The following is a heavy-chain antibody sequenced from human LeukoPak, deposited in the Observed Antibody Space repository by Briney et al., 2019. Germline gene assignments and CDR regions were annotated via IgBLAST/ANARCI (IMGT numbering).Heavy chain of an antibody. V-gene: IGHV3-23*01. D-gene: IGHD3-16*01. Sequence: GGSLRLSCAASGFTLSTYAMSWVRQTPGKGLEWVAATSSSDAGTYHADSVRGRFTISRDNSKNTLYLQMNSLRADDTAVYYCVKDSSWMGEYYFDYWGQGTLVTVSS. CDR3: VKDSSWMGEYYFDY. CDR2: TSSSDAGT. J-gene: IGHJ4*02. CDR1: GFTLSTYA.